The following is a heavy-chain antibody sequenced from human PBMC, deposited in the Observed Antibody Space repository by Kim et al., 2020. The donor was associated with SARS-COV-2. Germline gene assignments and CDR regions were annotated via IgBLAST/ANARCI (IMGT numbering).Heavy chain of an antibody. D-gene: IGHD1-7*01. CDR3: TTEPPEYWNYVFAY. V-gene: IGHV3-15*01. Sequence: GGSLRLSCAASGFTFSNAWMSWVRQAPGKGLEWVGRIKSKTDGGTTDYAAPVKGRFTISRDDSKNTLYLQMNSLKTEDTAVYYCTTEPPEYWNYVFAYWGQGTLVTVSS. CDR1: GFTFSNAW. CDR2: IKSKTDGGTT. J-gene: IGHJ4*02.